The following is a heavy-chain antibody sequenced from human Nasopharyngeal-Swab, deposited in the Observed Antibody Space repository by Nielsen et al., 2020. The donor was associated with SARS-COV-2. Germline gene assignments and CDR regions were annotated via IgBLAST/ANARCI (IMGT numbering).Heavy chain of an antibody. D-gene: IGHD4-17*01. CDR3: AKGIYGDYLIDY. CDR2: ISGSGRNT. V-gene: IGHV3-23*01. J-gene: IGHJ4*02. CDR1: GFTFSDHD. Sequence: GGSLRLSCVASGFTFSDHDMNWVRQALGKGLEWVSAISGSGRNTYYANSVEGRFTISRDNSKSTLFLQMNSLRAEDTALYYCAKGIYGDYLIDYWGQGTLVTVSS.